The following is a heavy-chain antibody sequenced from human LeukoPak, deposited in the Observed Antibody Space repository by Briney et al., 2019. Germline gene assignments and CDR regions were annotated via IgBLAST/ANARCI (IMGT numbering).Heavy chain of an antibody. CDR2: ISGDGITT. D-gene: IGHD1-1*01. J-gene: IGHJ4*02. CDR3: ARKATDFDD. Sequence: PGGSLRLSCAASGFTFNRYAMHWVRQAPGKGLEWVGLISGDGITTYYLDSVKGRFTISRDNAENSLYLQMNSLRDEDTAVYYCARKATDFDDWGQGTLVTVSS. CDR1: GFTFNRYA. V-gene: IGHV3-48*02.